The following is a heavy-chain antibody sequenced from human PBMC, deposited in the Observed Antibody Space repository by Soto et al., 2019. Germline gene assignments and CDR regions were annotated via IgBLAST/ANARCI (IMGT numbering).Heavy chain of an antibody. CDR2: ISIGRTTI. Sequence: GVSLRLSCAATGFIFNNYAMNWVRQAPGKGLEWIAYISIGRTTIYYADSVKGRFTVSRDDAKKSVYLQMNSLRDEDTAVYFCERDRGVNHLDQWGQGTPVTVSS. CDR1: GFIFNNYA. CDR3: ERDRGVNHLDQ. D-gene: IGHD2-2*01. J-gene: IGHJ4*02. V-gene: IGHV3-48*02.